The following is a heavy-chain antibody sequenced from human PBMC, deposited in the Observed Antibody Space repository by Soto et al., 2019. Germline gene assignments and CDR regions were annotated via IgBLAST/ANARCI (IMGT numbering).Heavy chain of an antibody. J-gene: IGHJ4*02. Sequence: QGQLVESGGGVVQPGRCLRLSWEASGFTFSNYGMHWVLQAPGKGLECVAVIWNDGTSRYYADSVKGRFTISRDNSKNTLFFQMKTLRAEDTAVYYCARPDIVAAIGGAIDCWGQGTLVTVSS. CDR3: ARPDIVAAIGGAIDC. V-gene: IGHV3-33*01. CDR2: IWNDGTSR. D-gene: IGHD5-12*01. CDR1: GFTFSNYG.